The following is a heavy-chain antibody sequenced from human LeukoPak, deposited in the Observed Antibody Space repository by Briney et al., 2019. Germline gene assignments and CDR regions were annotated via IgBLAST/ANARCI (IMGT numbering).Heavy chain of an antibody. CDR3: AEAPGTMIVVVITT. D-gene: IGHD3-22*01. V-gene: IGHV3-23*01. J-gene: IGHJ4*02. Sequence: PGASLRLSCAASGFTFSNYAMSWVRQAPGKGLEWVSAISGSGGSTYYADSVKGRFTISRDNSKNTLYLQMNSLRAEDTAVYYCAEAPGTMIVVVITTWGQGTLVTVSS. CDR1: GFTFSNYA. CDR2: ISGSGGST.